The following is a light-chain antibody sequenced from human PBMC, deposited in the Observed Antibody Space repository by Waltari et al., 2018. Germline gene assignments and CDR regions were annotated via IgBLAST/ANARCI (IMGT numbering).Light chain of an antibody. V-gene: IGKV1-39*01. CDR3: QHHHIYPFT. Sequence: DILMTQSPSSPSASVGDRAPITCRASQSISIHLNWYQQKPGKAPRLLIYLTSNLQSGVPSRFSGSGSGTDFSLTISSLQPEDFATYYCQHHHIYPFTFGPGTKVDIK. CDR1: QSISIH. CDR2: LTS. J-gene: IGKJ3*01.